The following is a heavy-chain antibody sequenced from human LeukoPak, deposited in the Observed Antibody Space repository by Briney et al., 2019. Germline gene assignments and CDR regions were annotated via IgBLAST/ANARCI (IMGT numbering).Heavy chain of an antibody. V-gene: IGHV1-58*01. J-gene: IGHJ4*02. CDR1: GFTFTSSA. Sequence: ASVKVSCKASGFTFTSSAVQWVRQARGQRLGWIGWIVVGSGNTNYAQKFQERVTITRDMSTSTAYMELSSLRSEDTAVYYCAAGASGSSEHPFGYWGQGTLVTVSS. CDR3: AAGASGSSEHPFGY. D-gene: IGHD1-26*01. CDR2: IVVGSGNT.